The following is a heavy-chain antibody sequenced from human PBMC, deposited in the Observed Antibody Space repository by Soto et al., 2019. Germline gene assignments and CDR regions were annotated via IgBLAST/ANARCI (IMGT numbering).Heavy chain of an antibody. CDR2: IIPIFGTA. J-gene: IGHJ6*02. Sequence: GSSVKVSCNASGGTFSGYAISWVRQAPGQGLEWMGGIIPIFGTANYAQKFQGRVTITADKSTSTAYMELSSLRSEDTAVYYCAGGSIKIFGVVIMARDYYGMDVWGQGTTVTVS. CDR3: AGGSIKIFGVVIMARDYYGMDV. V-gene: IGHV1-69*06. D-gene: IGHD3-3*01. CDR1: GGTFSGYA.